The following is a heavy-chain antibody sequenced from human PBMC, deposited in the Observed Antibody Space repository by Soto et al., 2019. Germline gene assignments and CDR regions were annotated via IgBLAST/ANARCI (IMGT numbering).Heavy chain of an antibody. Sequence: EVQLLESGGGLVQPGGALRLSCAASGFTFSSHAMSWVRQAPVKGLEWISSISAGSEGAYYADSVKGRFTISRDNSNNTLYLQMNSLRAEDTAVYYCARDLWWYLHWGQGTLVTVSS. D-gene: IGHD2-15*01. CDR2: ISAGSEGA. V-gene: IGHV3-23*01. J-gene: IGHJ4*02. CDR3: ARDLWWYLH. CDR1: GFTFSSHA.